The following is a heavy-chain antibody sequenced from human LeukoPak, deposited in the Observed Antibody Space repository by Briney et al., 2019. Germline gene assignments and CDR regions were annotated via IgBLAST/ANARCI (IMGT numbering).Heavy chain of an antibody. J-gene: IGHJ6*03. CDR3: VAVGYSYGSGYYYMDV. V-gene: IGHV3-74*01. Sequence: GGSLRLSCAASGFTFSSYWMHWVRQASGKGLVWVSRINRDGRSTSYADSVKGRFTISRDNAKNTLYLQMNSLRAEDTAVYYCVAVGYSYGSGYYYMDVWGKGTTVTVSS. CDR1: GFTFSSYW. D-gene: IGHD5-18*01. CDR2: INRDGRST.